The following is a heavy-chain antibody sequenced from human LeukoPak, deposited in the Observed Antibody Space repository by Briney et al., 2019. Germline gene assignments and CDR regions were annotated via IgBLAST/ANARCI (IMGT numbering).Heavy chain of an antibody. CDR2: IYYSGST. CDR3: ARRSVRGVIDY. J-gene: IGHJ4*02. V-gene: IGHV4-59*08. CDR1: GGSISSYY. D-gene: IGHD3-10*01. Sequence: PSETLSLTCTVSGGSISSYYWSWIRQPPGKGLGWIGYIYYSGSTNYNPSLKSRVTISVDTSKNQFSLKLSSVTAAGTAVYYCARRSVRGVIDYWGQGTWSPSPQ.